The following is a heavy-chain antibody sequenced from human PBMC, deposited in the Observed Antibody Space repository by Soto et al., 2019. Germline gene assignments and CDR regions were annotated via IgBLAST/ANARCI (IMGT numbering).Heavy chain of an antibody. D-gene: IGHD2-15*01. Sequence: GGSLRLSCVASGFTFSDYSMNWVRQAPGKGLEWVSSISSSKNYIYDADSLEGRFSISRDNTQNSLYLQMNSLRVEDTAVYYCARRRGPERDCSVGSCYSRRDAFDIWGQGPMVTVSS. CDR1: GFTFSDYS. CDR2: ISSSKNYI. J-gene: IGHJ3*02. V-gene: IGHV3-21*01. CDR3: ARRRGPERDCSVGSCYSRRDAFDI.